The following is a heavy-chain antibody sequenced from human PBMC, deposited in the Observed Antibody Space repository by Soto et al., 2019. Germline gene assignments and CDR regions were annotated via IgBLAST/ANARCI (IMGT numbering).Heavy chain of an antibody. Sequence: EVQLLESGGGLVQPGGSLRLSCTASGFTFSSYAMSWVRQAPGKGLEWVSAISGSGGSTYYADSVKGRFTISRDNSKNTLYLQMNSLRAEDTAVYYCAKDLRFLEWSLEYFDYWGQGTLFTVSS. CDR1: GFTFSSYA. V-gene: IGHV3-23*01. CDR3: AKDLRFLEWSLEYFDY. CDR2: ISGSGGST. D-gene: IGHD3-3*01. J-gene: IGHJ4*02.